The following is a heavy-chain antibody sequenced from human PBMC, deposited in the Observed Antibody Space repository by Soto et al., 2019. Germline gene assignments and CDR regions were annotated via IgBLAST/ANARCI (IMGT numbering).Heavy chain of an antibody. J-gene: IGHJ4*02. V-gene: IGHV4-34*01. CDR1: GGSFSGYY. Sequence: QVQLQQWGARLLKPSDTLSLTCAVYGGSFSGYYWSWIRQPPGKGLEWIGEVNNSGNTNENPSLKGRVTVSVVTSKNQFSLTLRSVNAADTAEYYGTRCITMTVALQGGAPDKYYCYYWGKGGLVTVSS. CDR2: VNNSGNT. D-gene: IGHD3-22*01. CDR3: TRCITMTVALQGGAPDKYYCYY.